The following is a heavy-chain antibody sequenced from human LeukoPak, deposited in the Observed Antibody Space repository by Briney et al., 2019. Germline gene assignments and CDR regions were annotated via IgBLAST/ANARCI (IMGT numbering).Heavy chain of an antibody. CDR1: GFTFDDYA. J-gene: IGHJ4*02. D-gene: IGHD4-17*01. CDR3: AKDIIGGDYGEGFDY. V-gene: IGHV3-43D*03. CDR2: ISWDGGST. Sequence: GGSLRLSCAASGFTFDDYAMHWVRQAPGKGLEWVSLISWDGGSTYYADSVKGRFTISRDNIKNSLYLQMNSLRAEDTAFYYCAKDIIGGDYGEGFDYWGQGTLVTVSS.